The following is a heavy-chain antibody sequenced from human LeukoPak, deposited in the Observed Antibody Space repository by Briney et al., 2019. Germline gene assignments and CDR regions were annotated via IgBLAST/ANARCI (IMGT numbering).Heavy chain of an antibody. Sequence: KPSETLSLTCAVSGYSISSGYYWGWIRQPPGEGLEWIGSIYHSGSTYYNPSLKSRVTISVDTSKNQFSLKLSSVTAADTAVYYCARQIHDYGDYFDYWGQGTLVTVSS. CDR3: ARQIHDYGDYFDY. CDR1: GYSISSGYY. V-gene: IGHV4-38-2*01. CDR2: IYHSGST. J-gene: IGHJ4*02. D-gene: IGHD4-17*01.